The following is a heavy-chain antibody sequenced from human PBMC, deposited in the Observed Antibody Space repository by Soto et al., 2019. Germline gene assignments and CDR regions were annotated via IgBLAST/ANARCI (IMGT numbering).Heavy chain of an antibody. Sequence: TGGSLRLSCAASGFTFSSYAMSWVRQAPGKGLEWVSAISGSGGSIFYADSVKGRFTISRDNSKNTLYLQMNSLRAEDTAVYYCAKGVAAAGIPGYFDYWGQGTLVTVSS. D-gene: IGHD6-13*01. CDR2: ISGSGGSI. CDR3: AKGVAAAGIPGYFDY. J-gene: IGHJ4*02. CDR1: GFTFSSYA. V-gene: IGHV3-23*01.